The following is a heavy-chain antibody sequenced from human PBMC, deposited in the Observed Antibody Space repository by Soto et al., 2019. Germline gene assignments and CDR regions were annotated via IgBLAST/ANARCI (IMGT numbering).Heavy chain of an antibody. CDR1: GYTFTRYT. J-gene: IGHJ6*02. D-gene: IGHD3-16*01. V-gene: IGHV1-2*02. CDR3: ARDRMITFGGVIGPRGMDV. Sequence: ASVKVSCKASGYTFTRYTMNWVRQAPGQGLEWMGWINPNSGGTNYAQKFQGRVTMTRDTSISTAYMELSRLRSDDTAVYYCARDRMITFGGVIGPRGMDVWGQGTTVTVSS. CDR2: INPNSGGT.